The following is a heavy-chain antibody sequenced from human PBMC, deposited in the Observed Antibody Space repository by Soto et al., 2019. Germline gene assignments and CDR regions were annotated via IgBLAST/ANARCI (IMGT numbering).Heavy chain of an antibody. CDR1: GFSFSSFF. D-gene: IGHD3-22*01. J-gene: IGHJ5*02. Sequence: EVQLVESGGGSVQPEGSLRLSCEASGFSFSSFFMHWVRQGPGKGLEWVSRISNDGTGTTYADSVQGRFTVSRDNSKTTVYLEMNRLRPEDTAVYFCVRDQDSRGYSVFNLWGQGTQVTVSS. CDR3: VRDQDSRGYSVFNL. CDR2: ISNDGTGT. V-gene: IGHV3-74*01.